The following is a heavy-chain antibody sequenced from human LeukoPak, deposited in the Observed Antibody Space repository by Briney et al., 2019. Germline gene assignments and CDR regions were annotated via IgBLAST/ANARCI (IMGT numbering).Heavy chain of an antibody. CDR3: ARDEEMTSGSGAGYCFEH. V-gene: IGHV1-2*02. J-gene: IGHJ4*02. D-gene: IGHD3-10*01. CDR1: GYVFTAYY. CDR2: INPNTGGT. Sequence: ASAKVSCKASGYVFTAYYIHWVRRAPGQGLEWVAWINPNTGGTNYAQNFQGRVSLTRDTSISTAYMELRGLRFDDTALYYCARDEEMTSGSGAGYCFEHWGQGTLVTVSS.